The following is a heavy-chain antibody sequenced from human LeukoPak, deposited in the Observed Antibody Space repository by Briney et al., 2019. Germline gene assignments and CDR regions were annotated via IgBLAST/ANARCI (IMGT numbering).Heavy chain of an antibody. J-gene: IGHJ4*02. CDR1: GGSISSSSYY. Sequence: SETLSLTCTASGGSISSSSYYWGWIRQPPGKGLEWIGYIYYSGSTYYNPSLKSRVTISVDTSKNQFSLKLSSVTAADTAVCYCARVTGYSSGVDDYWGQGTLVTVSS. CDR2: IYYSGST. D-gene: IGHD6-19*01. CDR3: ARVTGYSSGVDDY. V-gene: IGHV4-30-4*08.